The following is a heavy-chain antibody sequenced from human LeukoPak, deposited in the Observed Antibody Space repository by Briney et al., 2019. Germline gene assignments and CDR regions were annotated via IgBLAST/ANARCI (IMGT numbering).Heavy chain of an antibody. CDR1: SGSISSYY. CDR2: IYYSGST. CDR3: ARQAVRGLGAFDI. D-gene: IGHD3-16*01. V-gene: IGHV4-59*08. J-gene: IGHJ3*02. Sequence: PSETLSLTCTVSSGSISSYYWSWIRQPPGKGLEWIGYIYYSGSTNYNPSLKSRVTISVDTSKNQFSLKLSSVTAADTAVYYCARQAVRGLGAFDIWGQGTMVTVSS.